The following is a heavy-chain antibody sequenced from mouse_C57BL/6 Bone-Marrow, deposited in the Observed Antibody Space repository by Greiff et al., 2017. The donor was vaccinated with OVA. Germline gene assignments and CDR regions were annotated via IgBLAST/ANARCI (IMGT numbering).Heavy chain of an antibody. J-gene: IGHJ2*01. D-gene: IGHD2-3*01. CDR1: GYTFTSYW. Sequence: QVQLKQSGAELVRPGTSVKLSCKASGYTFTSYWMHWVKQRPGQGLEWIGVIDPSDSYTNYNQKFKGKATLTVDTSSSTAYMQLSSLTSEDSAVYYCARLGWLPFDYWGQGTTLTVSS. V-gene: IGHV1-59*01. CDR3: ARLGWLPFDY. CDR2: IDPSDSYT.